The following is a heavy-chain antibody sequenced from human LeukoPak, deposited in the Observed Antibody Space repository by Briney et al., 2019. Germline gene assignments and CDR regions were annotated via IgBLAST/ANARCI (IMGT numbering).Heavy chain of an antibody. CDR2: ISSSGSTI. D-gene: IGHD6-13*01. V-gene: IGHV3-48*03. J-gene: IGHJ4*02. Sequence: GGSLRLSCAASGFTFSSYEMNWVRQALGKGLEWVSYISSSGSTIYYADSVKGRFTISRDNAKNSLYLQMNSLRAEDTAVYYCARVERIAAAYDYWGQGTLVTVSS. CDR1: GFTFSSYE. CDR3: ARVERIAAAYDY.